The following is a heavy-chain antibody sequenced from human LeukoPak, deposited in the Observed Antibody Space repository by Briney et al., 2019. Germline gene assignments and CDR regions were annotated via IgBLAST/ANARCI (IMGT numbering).Heavy chain of an antibody. D-gene: IGHD3-10*01. Sequence: ASVKVSCKTSGYTFTRYGVSWVRQAPGQGLEWMGWISPHNGNRDYAQKFKDRVTMTTDTSTNTVYLELRSLRPDDTAMYYCARKGYGSGSDDFDFWGQGTLVTVSS. V-gene: IGHV1-18*01. CDR1: GYTFTRYG. CDR3: ARKGYGSGSDDFDF. J-gene: IGHJ4*02. CDR2: ISPHNGNR.